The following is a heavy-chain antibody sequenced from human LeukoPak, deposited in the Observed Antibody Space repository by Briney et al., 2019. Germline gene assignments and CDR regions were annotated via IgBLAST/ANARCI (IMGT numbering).Heavy chain of an antibody. Sequence: PSETLSLTCAVYGGSFRGYYWSWIRQPPGKGLEWIGEINHSGSTNYNPSLKSRVTLSVDTSKNQFSLKLSYVTAADTAVYYCARGARYGSGPGKNWFDPWGQGTLVTVSS. V-gene: IGHV4-34*01. CDR1: GGSFRGYY. CDR3: ARGARYGSGPGKNWFDP. D-gene: IGHD3-10*01. J-gene: IGHJ5*02. CDR2: INHSGST.